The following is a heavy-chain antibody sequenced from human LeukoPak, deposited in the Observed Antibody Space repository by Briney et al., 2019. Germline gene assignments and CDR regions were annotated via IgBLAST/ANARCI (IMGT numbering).Heavy chain of an antibody. D-gene: IGHD6-19*01. CDR2: ISSSGSTI. V-gene: IGHV3-48*03. Sequence: GGSLRLSCAASGFTFSSYEMNWVRQAPGKGLEWVSYISSSGSTIYYADSVKGRFTISRDNAKNSLYLQMNSLRVDDTGIYYCAKDLDSSGSYESPGDYWGQGTQVTVSS. J-gene: IGHJ4*02. CDR3: AKDLDSSGSYESPGDY. CDR1: GFTFSSYE.